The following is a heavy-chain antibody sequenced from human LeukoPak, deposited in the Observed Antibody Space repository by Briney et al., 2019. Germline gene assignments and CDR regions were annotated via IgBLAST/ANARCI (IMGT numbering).Heavy chain of an antibody. CDR1: GGSISSSSYY. D-gene: IGHD6-19*01. CDR3: ARRYSYSSLPDY. Sequence: SETLSLTCTVSGGSISSSSYYWGWIRQPPGKGLEWIGSIYYTGSTYFNPSLKSRVTISVDTSKNQFSLKLSSVTAADTAVYYCARRYSYSSLPDYWGQGTLVTVSS. V-gene: IGHV4-39*01. CDR2: IYYTGST. J-gene: IGHJ4*02.